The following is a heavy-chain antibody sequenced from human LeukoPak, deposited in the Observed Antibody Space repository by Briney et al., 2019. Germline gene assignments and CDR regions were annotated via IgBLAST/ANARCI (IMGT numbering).Heavy chain of an antibody. CDR3: ASRGGSGWDPYFDY. Sequence: GGSLRLSCAVSGLTFSSYGMHWVRQAPGKGLEWVAVIWYDGSNKYYADSVKGRFTISRDNSKNTLYLQMNSLRAEDTAVYYCASRGGSGWDPYFDYWGQGTLVTVSS. D-gene: IGHD6-19*01. CDR2: IWYDGSNK. V-gene: IGHV3-33*01. J-gene: IGHJ4*02. CDR1: GLTFSSYG.